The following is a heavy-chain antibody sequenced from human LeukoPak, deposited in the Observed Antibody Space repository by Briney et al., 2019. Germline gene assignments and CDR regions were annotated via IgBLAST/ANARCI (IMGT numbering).Heavy chain of an antibody. D-gene: IGHD1-26*01. Sequence: ASVKVSCKASGYTFTGYYMHWVRQAPGRGLEWMGWINPNSGGTNYAQKFQGRVTMTRDTSISTAYMELSRLRSDDTAVYYRARDTSWVDYWGQGTLVTVSS. CDR3: ARDTSWVDY. CDR1: GYTFTGYY. CDR2: INPNSGGT. J-gene: IGHJ4*02. V-gene: IGHV1-2*02.